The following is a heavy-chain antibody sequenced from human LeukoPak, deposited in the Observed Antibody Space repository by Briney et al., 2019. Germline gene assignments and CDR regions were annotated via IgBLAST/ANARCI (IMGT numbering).Heavy chain of an antibody. CDR3: AKESTVTPGNVNWFDP. J-gene: IGHJ5*02. D-gene: IGHD4-17*01. CDR2: ISGSGGSA. V-gene: IGHV3-23*01. CDR1: RFTFSLYA. Sequence: GGSLRLSCEASRFTFSLYAMSWVRQGPGKGLEWVSTISGSGGSAYYADSVKGRFTISRDNSKNTLYLQMKSLRAEDTAVYFCAKESTVTPGNVNWFDPWGQGTLVTVSS.